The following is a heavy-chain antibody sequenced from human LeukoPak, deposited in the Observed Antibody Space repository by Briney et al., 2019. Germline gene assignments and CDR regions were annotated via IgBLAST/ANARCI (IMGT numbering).Heavy chain of an antibody. CDR1: GFTFSSYA. CDR3: AKVWDSYGYCEIVKGAEFDY. Sequence: GGSLRLSCAASGFTFSSYAMSWVRQAPGKGLEWVSAISGSGGSTYYADSVKGRFTISRDNSKNTLYLQMNSLRAEDTAVYYCAKVWDSYGYCEIVKGAEFDYWGQGTLVTVSS. D-gene: IGHD5-18*01. V-gene: IGHV3-23*01. CDR2: ISGSGGST. J-gene: IGHJ4*02.